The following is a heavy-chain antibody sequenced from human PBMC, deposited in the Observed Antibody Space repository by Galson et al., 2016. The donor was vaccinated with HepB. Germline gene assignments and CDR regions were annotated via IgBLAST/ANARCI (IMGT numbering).Heavy chain of an antibody. CDR2: IYWADAK. CDR3: AHSTQPRIFDY. V-gene: IGHV2-5*02. D-gene: IGHD2-2*01. J-gene: IGHJ4*02. CDR1: GFSLSSSGVG. Sequence: PALVKPTQTLPLTCTFSGFSLSSSGVGVGWIRQPPGKALEWLALIYWADAKRYIPSLRSRLTITKDTSRNQVVLTITNMDPVDTDTYFCAHSTQPRIFDYWGQGTLVTVSS.